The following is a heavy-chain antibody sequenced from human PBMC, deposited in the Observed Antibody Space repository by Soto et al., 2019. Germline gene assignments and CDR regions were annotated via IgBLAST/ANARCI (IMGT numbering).Heavy chain of an antibody. CDR1: GFTFSSYG. V-gene: IGHV3-33*01. Sequence: QVQLVESGGGVVQPGRSLRLSCAASGFTFSSYGMHWVRQAPGKGLEWVAVIWYDGSNKYYADSVKGRFTISRDNSKNTLYLQMNSLRAEDTAVYYCAREGTHYYDSSAYLDAFDIWGQGTMVTVSS. J-gene: IGHJ3*02. CDR3: AREGTHYYDSSAYLDAFDI. D-gene: IGHD3-22*01. CDR2: IWYDGSNK.